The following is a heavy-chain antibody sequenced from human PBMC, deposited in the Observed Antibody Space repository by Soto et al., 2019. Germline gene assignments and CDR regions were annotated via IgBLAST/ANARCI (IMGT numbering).Heavy chain of an antibody. CDR1: GDTFSSYA. D-gene: IGHD2-15*01. CDR2: IIPIFGTA. V-gene: IGHV1-69*13. Sequence: SVKVSCKASGDTFSSYAISWVRQAPGQGLEWMGGIIPIFGTANYAQKFQGRVTITADESTSTAYMELSSLRSEDTAVYYCARGGIVYCSGGSCTDDYYGMDVWGQGTTVTVSS. J-gene: IGHJ6*02. CDR3: ARGGIVYCSGGSCTDDYYGMDV.